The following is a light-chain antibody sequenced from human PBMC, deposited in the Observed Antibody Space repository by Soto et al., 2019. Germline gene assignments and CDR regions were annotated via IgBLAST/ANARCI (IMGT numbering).Light chain of an antibody. CDR2: EVS. J-gene: IGLJ1*01. CDR3: SSFTSSSTLVV. CDR1: SRDVGGYNY. Sequence: QSVLTQPASVSGPPGQSITISCTGTSRDVGGYNYVSWYQQHPDRAPKVMIYEVSNRPSGVSNRFSGSKSGNTASLTISGLQAEDEADYYCSSFTSSSTLVVFGAGTKLTVL. V-gene: IGLV2-14*01.